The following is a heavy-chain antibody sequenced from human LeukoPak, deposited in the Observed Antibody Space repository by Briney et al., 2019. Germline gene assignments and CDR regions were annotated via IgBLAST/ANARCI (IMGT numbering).Heavy chain of an antibody. CDR3: ARDNDSRDPPHFDY. D-gene: IGHD3-16*01. CDR2: ISNSGGST. V-gene: IGHV3-23*01. J-gene: IGHJ4*02. Sequence: PGGSLRLSCAASGFTFSSYSMNWVRQAPGKGLEWVSQISNSGGSTYYADSVKGRFTISRDNSKNTLYLQMNSLRSEDTAVYYCARDNDSRDPPHFDYWGQGTLVTVSS. CDR1: GFTFSSYS.